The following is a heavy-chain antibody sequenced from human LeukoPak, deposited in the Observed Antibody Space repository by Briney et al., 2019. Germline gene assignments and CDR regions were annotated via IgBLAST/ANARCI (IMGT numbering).Heavy chain of an antibody. J-gene: IGHJ4*02. Sequence: PGGSLRLCCAASGFTFSTYWMGWVRQAPGKGLEWVAKINRDGGERYYVDSVRGRFNISRDNAKNSLYLEMNSLRADDTAVYYCARPSYSSGSFFDYWGQGTLVTVSS. CDR1: GFTFSTYW. D-gene: IGHD3-10*01. CDR3: ARPSYSSGSFFDY. CDR2: INRDGGER. V-gene: IGHV3-7*05.